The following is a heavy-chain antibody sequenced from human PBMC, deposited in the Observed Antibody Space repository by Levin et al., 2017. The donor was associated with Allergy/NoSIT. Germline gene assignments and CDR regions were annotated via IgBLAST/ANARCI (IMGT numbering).Heavy chain of an antibody. Sequence: GSLRLSCTVSGGSISSSSYYWGWIRQPPGKGLEWIGSIYYSGSTYYNPSLKSRVTISVDTSKNQFSLKLSSVTAADTAVYYCATQASSGWYYFDYWGQGTLVTVSS. CDR3: ATQASSGWYYFDY. J-gene: IGHJ4*02. V-gene: IGHV4-39*01. D-gene: IGHD6-19*01. CDR1: GGSISSSSYY. CDR2: IYYSGST.